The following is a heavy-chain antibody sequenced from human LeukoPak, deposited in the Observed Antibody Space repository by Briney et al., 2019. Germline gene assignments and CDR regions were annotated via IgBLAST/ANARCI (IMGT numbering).Heavy chain of an antibody. CDR2: MNPNSGNT. CDR1: GYTFTSYD. Sequence: ASVKVSCKASGYTFTSYDINWVRQATGQGLEWMGWMNPNSGNTGYAQKFQGRVTMTRNTSISTAYMELSSLRSEDTAVYYCATRVFLYSSGWPDYWGQGTLVTVSS. J-gene: IGHJ4*02. V-gene: IGHV1-8*01. CDR3: ATRVFLYSSGWPDY. D-gene: IGHD6-19*01.